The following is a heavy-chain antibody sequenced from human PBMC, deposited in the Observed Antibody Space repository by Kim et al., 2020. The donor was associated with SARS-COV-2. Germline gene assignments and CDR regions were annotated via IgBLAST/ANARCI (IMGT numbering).Heavy chain of an antibody. V-gene: IGHV3-23*01. CDR3: AKDRYYASYYYGMDV. CDR2: ISGSGGST. J-gene: IGHJ6*02. CDR1: GFTFSSYA. D-gene: IGHD1-26*01. Sequence: GGSLRLSCAASGFTFSSYAMSWVRQAPGKGLEWVSAISGSGGSTYYADSVKGRFTISRDNSKNTLYLQMNSLRAEDTAVYYCAKDRYYASYYYGMDVWGQGTTVTVSS.